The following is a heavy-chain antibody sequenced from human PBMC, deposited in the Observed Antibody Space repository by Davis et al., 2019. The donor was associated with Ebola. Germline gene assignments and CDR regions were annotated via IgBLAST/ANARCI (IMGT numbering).Heavy chain of an antibody. D-gene: IGHD5-18*01. CDR3: ARGGNSYGTDY. CDR1: GFTFDDYA. CDR2: ISVSSGYI. Sequence: GESLKISCAASGFTFDDYAMHWVRQAPGKGLEWVSSISVSSGYIYYEDSVKGRFTISRDNARNSLYLQMNSLRAEDTAVYYCARGGNSYGTDYWGQGTLVTVSS. J-gene: IGHJ4*02. V-gene: IGHV3-21*01.